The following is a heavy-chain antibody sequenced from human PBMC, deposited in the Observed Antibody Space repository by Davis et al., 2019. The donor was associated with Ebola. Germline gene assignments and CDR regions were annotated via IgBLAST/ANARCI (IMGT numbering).Heavy chain of an antibody. J-gene: IGHJ5*02. V-gene: IGHV4-59*08. CDR1: GGSISSYY. D-gene: IGHD3-3*01. CDR2: IYYSGST. Sequence: SETLSLTCTVSGGSISSYYWSWIRQPPGKGLEWVGYIYYSGSTNYNPSLKSRVTISVDTSKNQFSLKLSSVTAADTVAYYCARHDYDFWSGYYAETWFDPWGQGTLVTVSS. CDR3: ARHDYDFWSGYYAETWFDP.